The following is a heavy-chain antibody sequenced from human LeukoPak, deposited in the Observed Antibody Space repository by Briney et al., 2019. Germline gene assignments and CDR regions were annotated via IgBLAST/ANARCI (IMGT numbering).Heavy chain of an antibody. V-gene: IGHV3-30*04. J-gene: IGHJ4*02. CDR2: ISYDGSRT. CDR1: GFTLTAYA. CDR3: GRDAQDYFDSTTYFDY. Sequence: GGSLSLSCAASGFTLTAYATHSVRQAPGQGLEWVAVISYDGSRTYTADSVKGRITISRDNSEDTVYLHMNILRPEDTAVYYCGRDAQDYFDSTTYFDYWGQGTLLIVSS. D-gene: IGHD2/OR15-2a*01.